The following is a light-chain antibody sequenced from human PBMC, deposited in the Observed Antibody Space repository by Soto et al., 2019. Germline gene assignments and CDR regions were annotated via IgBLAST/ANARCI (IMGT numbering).Light chain of an antibody. J-gene: IGKJ5*01. Sequence: DIQMTQSPSTLSASVGDGVTITCRASQSISSWLAWYQQKPGKAPKLLIYAASTLQGGVPSRFSGSGSGTEFTLTISSLQPEDFATYYCQQATSFPRTFGQGTRLEI. V-gene: IGKV1-5*01. CDR2: AAS. CDR3: QQATSFPRT. CDR1: QSISSW.